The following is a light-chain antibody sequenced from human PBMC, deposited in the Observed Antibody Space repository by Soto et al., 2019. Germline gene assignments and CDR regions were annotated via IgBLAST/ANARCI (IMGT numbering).Light chain of an antibody. CDR2: AVT. Sequence: QSALTQPRSVSGSPGQSVAISCTGTSDDVGGYNYVSWYQHHPGKAPKLMIYAVTNRPSGVPDRFSGSKSGNTASLTISGLQAEDEAFYYCCSSSGTYSYVLFGGGTKLTVL. J-gene: IGLJ2*01. V-gene: IGLV2-11*01. CDR1: SDDVGGYNY. CDR3: CSSSGTYSYVL.